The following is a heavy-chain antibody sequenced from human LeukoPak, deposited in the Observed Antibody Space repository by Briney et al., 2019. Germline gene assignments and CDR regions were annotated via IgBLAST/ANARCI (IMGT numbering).Heavy chain of an antibody. CDR3: ARPNYYSSGSYSIWYFDY. CDR1: GYSFASYW. V-gene: IGHV5-51*01. Sequence: GESLKISCKGSGYSFASYWIGWVRQMPGKGLEWMGIIYPGDSDTTYSPSFQGQVTISADKSISTAYLQWSSLKASDTAMYYCARPNYYSSGSYSIWYFDYWGQGTLVTVS. J-gene: IGHJ4*02. D-gene: IGHD3-10*01. CDR2: IYPGDSDT.